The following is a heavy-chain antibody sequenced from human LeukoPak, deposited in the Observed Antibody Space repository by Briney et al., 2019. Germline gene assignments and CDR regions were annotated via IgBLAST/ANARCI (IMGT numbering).Heavy chain of an antibody. CDR1: GRPQNRYY. CDR3: ARQMDTAMVTGHYYYYMDV. V-gene: IGHV4-59*08. D-gene: IGHD5-18*01. CDR2: IYYSGST. J-gene: IGHJ6*03. Sequence: PSDTLSLPCTVYGRPQNRYYGICPPHPPEKGVEGIGYIYYSGSTNYNPSLKSRVTISVDTSKNQFSLKLSSVTAADTAVYYCARQMDTAMVTGHYYYYMDVWGKGTTVTVSS.